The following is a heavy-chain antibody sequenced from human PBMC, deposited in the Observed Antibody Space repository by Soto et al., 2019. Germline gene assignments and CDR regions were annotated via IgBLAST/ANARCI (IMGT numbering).Heavy chain of an antibody. CDR3: ATALVRLGYFDY. D-gene: IGHD3-22*01. CDR1: GYTLTELS. V-gene: IGHV1-24*01. CDR2: FDPEDGET. J-gene: IGHJ4*02. Sequence: ASVKVSCKVSGYTLTELSMHWVRQAPGKGREWMGGFDPEDGETIYAQKFQGRVTMTEDTSTDTAYMELSSVRSEDTAVYYCATALVRLGYFDYWGQGTLVTVSS.